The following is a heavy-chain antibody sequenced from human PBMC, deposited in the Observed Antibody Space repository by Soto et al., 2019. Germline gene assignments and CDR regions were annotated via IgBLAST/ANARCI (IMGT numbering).Heavy chain of an antibody. CDR3: ARGPQYCTNGVCLGY. D-gene: IGHD2-8*01. J-gene: IGHJ4*02. V-gene: IGHV1-18*01. CDR1: GYTFTSYG. Sequence: QVQLVQSGADVKKPGASVKVSCKASGYTFTSYGISWVRQAAGQGLEWMEWISAYNGNTNFAQKLQGKVTMTTDTSTSTAYMELRSLRSDDTAVYYCARGPQYCTNGVCLGYWGQGTLVTVSS. CDR2: ISAYNGNT.